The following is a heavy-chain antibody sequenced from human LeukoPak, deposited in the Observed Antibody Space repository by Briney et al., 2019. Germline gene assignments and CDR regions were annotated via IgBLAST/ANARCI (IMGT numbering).Heavy chain of an antibody. J-gene: IGHJ5*02. CDR1: GYTSSSYG. CDR2: ISAYDDNR. D-gene: IGHD1-1*01. V-gene: IGHV1-18*01. CDR3: ARDVPGSIGTTARFDP. Sequence: ASVKVSCKSSGYTSSSYGISWIRQAPGQGREWMGWISAYDDNRNYAQIFQGRVTMTTDTSTSTAYMELRSLRSDDTAVYYCARDVPGSIGTTARFDPWGQGTLVIVSS.